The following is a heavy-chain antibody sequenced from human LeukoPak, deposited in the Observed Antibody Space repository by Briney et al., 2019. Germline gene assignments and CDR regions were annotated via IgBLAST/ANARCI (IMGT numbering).Heavy chain of an antibody. J-gene: IGHJ4*02. CDR1: GFTLSSYG. D-gene: IGHD5-12*01. CDR3: ARELVATTHFDY. CDR2: IWYDGSNK. Sequence: GGSLRLSCAASGFTLSSYGMHWVRQAPGKGLEWVAVIWYDGSNKYYADPVKGRFTISRDNSKNTLYLQMNSLRAEDTAVYYRARELVATTHFDYWGQGTLVTVSS. V-gene: IGHV3-33*01.